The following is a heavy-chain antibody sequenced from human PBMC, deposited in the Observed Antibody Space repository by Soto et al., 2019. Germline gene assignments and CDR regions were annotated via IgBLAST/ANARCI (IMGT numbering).Heavy chain of an antibody. CDR3: ARHPHGMDV. CDR1: GSTFTTYW. Sequence: LGESLKISCKGSGSTFTTYWIAWVRQMPGKGLEWMGIIYPGDSDTRYNPSFQGQVIMSANKSISTVYLQWRSLKASDTAIYYCARHPHGMDVWGQGTTVTVSS. J-gene: IGHJ6*02. V-gene: IGHV5-51*01. CDR2: IYPGDSDT.